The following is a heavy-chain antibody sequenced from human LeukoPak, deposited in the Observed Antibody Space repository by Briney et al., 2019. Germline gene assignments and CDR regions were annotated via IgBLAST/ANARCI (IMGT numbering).Heavy chain of an antibody. Sequence: ASVKVSCKASGYTFTSYGISWVRQAPGQGLEWMGWISAYNGNTNYAQKLQGRVTMTTDTSTSTAYMGLRSLRSDDTAVYYCARDLRPARLKTMIVPRGAFDIWGQGTMVTVSS. V-gene: IGHV1-18*01. J-gene: IGHJ3*02. CDR1: GYTFTSYG. D-gene: IGHD3-22*01. CDR2: ISAYNGNT. CDR3: ARDLRPARLKTMIVPRGAFDI.